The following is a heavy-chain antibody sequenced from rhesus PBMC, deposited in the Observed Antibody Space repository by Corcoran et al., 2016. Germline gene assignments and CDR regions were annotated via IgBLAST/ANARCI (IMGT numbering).Heavy chain of an antibody. Sequence: EVQLVESGGGLVQPGGSLRLPCAASGFTFSDYYMSWVRQAPGKGPEWGGYIRNKVNGGTTENAASVKGRFTISRDDSKSIASLQMDSLKTEDTAVYYCARGYTDFDYWGQGVLVTVSS. CDR3: ARGYTDFDY. CDR2: IRNKVNGGTT. CDR1: GFTFSDYY. D-gene: IGHD2-21*01. J-gene: IGHJ4*01. V-gene: IGHV3S22*01.